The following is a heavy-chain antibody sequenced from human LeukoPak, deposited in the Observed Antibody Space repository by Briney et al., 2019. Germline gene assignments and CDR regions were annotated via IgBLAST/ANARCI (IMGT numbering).Heavy chain of an antibody. J-gene: IGHJ4*02. V-gene: IGHV4-34*01. D-gene: IGHD2-8*01. CDR1: GGSFSGYY. CDR2: INHSGST. CDR3: TRNVLGYCTNGVCPRFDY. Sequence: SETLSLTCAVYGGSFSGYYWSWIRQPPGKGLEWIGEINHSGSTNYNPSLKSRVTISVDTSKNQFSLKLSSVTAADTAVYYCTRNVLGYCTNGVCPRFDYWGQGTLVTVSS.